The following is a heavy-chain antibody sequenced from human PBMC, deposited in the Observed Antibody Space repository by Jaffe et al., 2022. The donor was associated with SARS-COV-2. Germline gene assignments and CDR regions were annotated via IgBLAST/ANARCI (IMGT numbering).Heavy chain of an antibody. CDR1: GGSFSGYY. D-gene: IGHD3-10*01. Sequence: QVQLQQWGAGLLKPSETLSLTCAVYGGSFSGYYWSWIRQPPGKGLEWIGEINHSGSTNYNPSLKSRVTISVDTSKNQFSLKLSSVTAADTAVYYCARDQTVRGFDPWGQGTLVTVSS. CDR2: INHSGST. CDR3: ARDQTVRGFDP. V-gene: IGHV4-34*01. J-gene: IGHJ5*02.